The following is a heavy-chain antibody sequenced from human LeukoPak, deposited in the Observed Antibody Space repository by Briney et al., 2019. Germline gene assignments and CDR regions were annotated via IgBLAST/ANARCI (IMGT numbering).Heavy chain of an antibody. CDR2: INWNGGST. CDR3: ARHSSTKYYYYYMDV. Sequence: GGSLRLSCAASGFTFDDYGMSWVRQAPGKGLEWVSGINWNGGSTGYADSVKGRFTISRDNAKNSLYLQMNSLRAEDTALYYCARHSSTKYYYYYMDVWGKGTTVTVSS. J-gene: IGHJ6*03. V-gene: IGHV3-20*04. D-gene: IGHD6-19*01. CDR1: GFTFDDYG.